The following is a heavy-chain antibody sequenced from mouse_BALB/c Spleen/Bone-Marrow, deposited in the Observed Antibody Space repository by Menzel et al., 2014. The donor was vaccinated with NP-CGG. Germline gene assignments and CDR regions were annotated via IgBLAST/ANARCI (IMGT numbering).Heavy chain of an antibody. V-gene: IGHV5-17*02. CDR3: ARKGAMITHYYAMDY. CDR2: ISNGRRTI. Sequence: EVHLVESGGGLVQPGGSRKLSCAASGFTFSSFGMHWVRQAPEKGLEWVAYISNGRRTIYYADTVKGRFTISRDNPKNTLFLQMTSLRSEDTAMYYCARKGAMITHYYAMDYWGQGTSVTVSS. J-gene: IGHJ4*01. CDR1: GFTFSSFG. D-gene: IGHD2-4*01.